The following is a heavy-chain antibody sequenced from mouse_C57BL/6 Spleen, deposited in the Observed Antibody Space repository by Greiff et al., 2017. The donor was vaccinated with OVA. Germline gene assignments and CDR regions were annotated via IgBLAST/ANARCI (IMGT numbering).Heavy chain of an antibody. CDR2: IYPRSGNT. D-gene: IGHD4-1*01. CDR3: ARSLTGTNVSFAY. V-gene: IGHV1-81*01. Sequence: QVQLQQSGAELARPGASVKLSCKASGYTFTSYGISWVKQRTGQGLEWIGEIYPRSGNTYYNEKFKGKATLPADKSSSTAYMELRSLTSEDSAVYFGARSLTGTNVSFAYWGQGTLVTVSA. CDR1: GYTFTSYG. J-gene: IGHJ3*01.